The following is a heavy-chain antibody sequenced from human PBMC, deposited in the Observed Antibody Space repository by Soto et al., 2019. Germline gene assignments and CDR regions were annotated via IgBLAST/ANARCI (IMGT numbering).Heavy chain of an antibody. J-gene: IGHJ4*02. D-gene: IGHD1-26*01. V-gene: IGHV4-39*01. CDR1: GGSISSSSYY. CDR2: IYYSGST. CDR3: ATLTPGAALRE. Sequence: QLQLQESGPGLVKPSETLSLTCTVSGGSISSSSYYWGWIRQPPGKGLEWIGSIYYSGSTYYNPSLKSRVTISVDTAKNQCSLKLSWVTAADTAGYYCATLTPGAALREWGQGTLVTVSS.